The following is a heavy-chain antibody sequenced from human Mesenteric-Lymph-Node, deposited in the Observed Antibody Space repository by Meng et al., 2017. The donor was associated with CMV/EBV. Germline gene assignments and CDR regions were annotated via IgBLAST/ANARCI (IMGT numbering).Heavy chain of an antibody. CDR1: GFNFTNYT. J-gene: IGHJ4*02. D-gene: IGHD3-10*01. V-gene: IGHV3-21*01. CDR3: ARDPSPGDS. Sequence: GGSLRLSCAASGFNFTNYTMNWVRQAPGKGLEWVSSVTKSSKYIYYADSVKGRFTISRDDANSSLYLQMNSLRGEDTAVYYCARDPSPGDSWGQGTLVTVSS. CDR2: VTKSSKYI.